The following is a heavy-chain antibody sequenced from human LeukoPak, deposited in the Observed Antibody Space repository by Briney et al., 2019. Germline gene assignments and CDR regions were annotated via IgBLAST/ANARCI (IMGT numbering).Heavy chain of an antibody. D-gene: IGHD2-21*02. J-gene: IGHJ4*02. V-gene: IGHV3-49*04. CDR2: IRSKAYGGTT. Sequence: GGSLRLSCTASGFTFGDYAMSWVRQAPGKGLEWVGFIRSKAYGGTTEYAASVKGRFTISRDDSKSTAYLQMNSLKTEDTAVYYCTRDLEYCGGDCQPFDYWGQGTLVTVSS. CDR3: TRDLEYCGGDCQPFDY. CDR1: GFTFGDYA.